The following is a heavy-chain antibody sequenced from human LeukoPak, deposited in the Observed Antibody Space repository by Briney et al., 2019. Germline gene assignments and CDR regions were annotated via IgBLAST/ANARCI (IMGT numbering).Heavy chain of an antibody. V-gene: IGHV4-59*08. CDR2: IYYSGGT. Sequence: PSETLSLTCTVSGGSISSYYWSWIRQPPGKGLEWIGCIYYSGGTNYNPSLKSRVTISVDTSKNQFPLKLSSVTAADTAVYYCARLTHYYDSSGYLDYWGQGTLVTVSS. CDR3: ARLTHYYDSSGYLDY. J-gene: IGHJ4*02. CDR1: GGSISSYY. D-gene: IGHD3-22*01.